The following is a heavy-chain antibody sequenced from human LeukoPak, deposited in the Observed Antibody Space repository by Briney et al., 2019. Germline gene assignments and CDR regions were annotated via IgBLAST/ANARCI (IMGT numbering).Heavy chain of an antibody. CDR3: ARDRSGWHFDY. V-gene: IGHV4-38-2*02. J-gene: IGHJ4*02. CDR1: GYSISSGYY. Sequence: SETLSLTCTVSGYSISSGYYWGWIRQPPGKGLEWIGSIYHSGSTYYNPSLKSRVTISVDTSKNQFSLKLSSVTAADTAVYYCARDRSGWHFDYWGQGTLVTVSS. D-gene: IGHD6-19*01. CDR2: IYHSGST.